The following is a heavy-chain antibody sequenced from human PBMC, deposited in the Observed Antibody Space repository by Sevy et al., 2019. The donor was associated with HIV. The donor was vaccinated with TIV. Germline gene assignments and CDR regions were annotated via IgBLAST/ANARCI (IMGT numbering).Heavy chain of an antibody. J-gene: IGHJ4*02. CDR1: GFTFSSYA. Sequence: GGSLRLSCAASGFTFSSYAMHWVRQAPGKGLEWVAVISYDGSNKYYADSVKGRFTISRDNSKNTLYLQMNSLRAEDTAVYYCARDRGPQWLKYFFDYWGQGTLVTVSS. CDR2: ISYDGSNK. V-gene: IGHV3-30-3*01. D-gene: IGHD6-19*01. CDR3: ARDRGPQWLKYFFDY.